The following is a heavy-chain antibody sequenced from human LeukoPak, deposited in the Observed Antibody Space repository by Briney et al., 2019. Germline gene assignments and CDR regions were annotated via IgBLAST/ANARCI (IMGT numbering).Heavy chain of an antibody. CDR3: ARASYYDFWSGYSHAFDI. J-gene: IGHJ3*02. Sequence: ASVKVSCKASGYTFTGYYMHWVRQAPGQGLEWMGWINPNSGGTDYAQKFQGRVTMTRDTSISTAYMELSRLRSDDTAVYYCARASYYDFWSGYSHAFDIWGQGTMVTVSS. CDR2: INPNSGGT. CDR1: GYTFTGYY. V-gene: IGHV1-2*02. D-gene: IGHD3-3*01.